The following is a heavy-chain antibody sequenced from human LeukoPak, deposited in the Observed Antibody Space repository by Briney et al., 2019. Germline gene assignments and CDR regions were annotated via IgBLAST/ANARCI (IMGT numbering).Heavy chain of an antibody. CDR2: IRSDGSDE. J-gene: IGHJ4*02. CDR3: AKDLELAPFDY. V-gene: IGHV3-30*02. D-gene: IGHD1-26*01. Sequence: PGGSLRISCVTSGFIFRSYGMHWVRQAPGKGLEWVAFIRSDGSDEHYADSVKGRFTISRDNSKDTLYLQMNSLGAEDTAVYYCAKDLELAPFDYWGQGTLVAVSS. CDR1: GFIFRSYG.